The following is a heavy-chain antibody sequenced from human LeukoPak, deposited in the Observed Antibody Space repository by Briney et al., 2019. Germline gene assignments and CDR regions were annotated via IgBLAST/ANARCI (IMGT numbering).Heavy chain of an antibody. V-gene: IGHV4-61*02. CDR2: IYTSGST. CDR1: GGSISSGSYY. Sequence: PSETLSLTCTVSGGSISSGSYYWSWIRQPAGKGLEWIGRIYTSGSTSYNPSLKSRVTISVDTSKNQFSLKLSSVTAADTAVYYCARAGLLRYMDVWGKGTTVTVSS. J-gene: IGHJ6*03. CDR3: ARAGLLRYMDV.